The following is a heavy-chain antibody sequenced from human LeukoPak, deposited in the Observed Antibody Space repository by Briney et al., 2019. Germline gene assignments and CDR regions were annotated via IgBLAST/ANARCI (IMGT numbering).Heavy chain of an antibody. CDR1: GFTFSSYE. CDR3: AELGITMIGGV. Sequence: PGRSLRLSSAASGFTFSSYETNWVRQAPGKGLEWVSYISSSGSTIYYADSVKGRFTISRDNAKSSLYLQMNSLRAEDTAVYYCAELGITMIGGVWGKGTTVTISS. CDR2: ISSSGSTI. D-gene: IGHD3-10*02. J-gene: IGHJ6*01. V-gene: IGHV3-48*03.